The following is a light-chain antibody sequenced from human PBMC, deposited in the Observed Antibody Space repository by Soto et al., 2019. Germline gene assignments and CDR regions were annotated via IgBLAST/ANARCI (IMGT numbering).Light chain of an antibody. CDR1: SSDVGGYNY. J-gene: IGLJ1*01. CDR2: EVS. CDR3: SSYEGSNNQGV. V-gene: IGLV2-8*01. Sequence: QSVLTQPPSASGSPGQSVTISCTGTSSDVGGYNYVSWYQQHPGKAPKLMIYEVSKRPSGVPDRFSGSKSGNTASLTVSGLQAEDEADYYRSSYEGSNNQGVFGTGTKLTVL.